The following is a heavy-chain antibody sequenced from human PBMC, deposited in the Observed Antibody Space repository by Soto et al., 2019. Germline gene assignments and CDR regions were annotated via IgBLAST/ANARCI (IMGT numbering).Heavy chain of an antibody. CDR3: ASLKDIVVVPAARGGYYYGMDV. CDR1: GYSFTSYW. CDR2: IYPGDSDT. V-gene: IGHV5-51*01. Sequence: GESLKISCKGSGYSFTSYWIGWVRQMPGKGLEWMGIIYPGDSDTRYSPSFQGQVTISADKSISTAYLQWSSLKASDTAMYYCASLKDIVVVPAARGGYYYGMDVWGQGTTVTVSS. J-gene: IGHJ6*02. D-gene: IGHD2-2*01.